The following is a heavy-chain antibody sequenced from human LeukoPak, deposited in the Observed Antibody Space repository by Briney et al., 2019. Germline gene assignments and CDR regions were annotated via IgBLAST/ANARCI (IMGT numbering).Heavy chain of an antibody. D-gene: IGHD1-26*01. V-gene: IGHV3-30*02. CDR3: AKDQYSGSYHWFDP. CDR2: IRYDGSNK. CDR1: GFTFSSYG. Sequence: PGGSLRLSCAASGFTFSSYGMHWVRQAPGKGLEWVAFIRYDGSNKYYADSVKGRFTISRDNSKNTLYLQMNSLRAEDTAVYYCAKDQYSGSYHWFDPWGQGTLVTVSS. J-gene: IGHJ5*02.